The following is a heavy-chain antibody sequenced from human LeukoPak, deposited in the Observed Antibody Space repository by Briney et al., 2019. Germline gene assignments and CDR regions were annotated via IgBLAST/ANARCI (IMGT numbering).Heavy chain of an antibody. CDR1: GGSISSYY. Sequence: PSETLSLTCTVSGGSISSYYWSWIRQPPGKGLEWIGYTYYSGSTNYNPSLKSRVTISVDTSKNQFSLKLSSVTAADTAVYYCARDRRFWSVGFFDPWGQGTLVTVSS. CDR2: TYYSGST. D-gene: IGHD3-3*01. V-gene: IGHV4-59*01. CDR3: ARDRRFWSVGFFDP. J-gene: IGHJ5*02.